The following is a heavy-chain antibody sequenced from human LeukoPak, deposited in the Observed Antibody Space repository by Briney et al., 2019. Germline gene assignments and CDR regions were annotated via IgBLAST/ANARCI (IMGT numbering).Heavy chain of an antibody. D-gene: IGHD6-6*01. CDR1: GFTFSSYG. CDR3: AKDQIAAFDY. V-gene: IGHV3-30*02. J-gene: IGHJ4*02. CDR2: IRYDGSNK. Sequence: GGSLRLSCAASGFTFSSYGMHWVRQAPGKGLEWVAFIRYDGSNKYCADSVKGRFTISRDNSKNTLYLQMNSLRAEDTAVYYCAKDQIAAFDYWGQGTLVTVSS.